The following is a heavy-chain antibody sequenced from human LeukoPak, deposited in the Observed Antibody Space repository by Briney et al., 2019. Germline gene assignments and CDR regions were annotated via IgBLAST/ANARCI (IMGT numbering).Heavy chain of an antibody. CDR2: INHSGST. Sequence: SETLSLTCAAYGGSFSGYYWSWIRQPPGKGLEWIGEINHSGSTNYNPSLKSRVTISVDTSKNQFSLKLSSVTAADTAVYYCARAGSSSWYPSNYYYYYGMDVWGQGTTVTVSS. CDR3: ARAGSSSWYPSNYYYYYGMDV. D-gene: IGHD6-13*01. CDR1: GGSFSGYY. V-gene: IGHV4-34*01. J-gene: IGHJ6*02.